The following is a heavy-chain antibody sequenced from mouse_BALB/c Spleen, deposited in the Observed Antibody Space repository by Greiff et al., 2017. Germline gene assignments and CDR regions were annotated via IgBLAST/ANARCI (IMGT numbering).Heavy chain of an antibody. V-gene: IGHV2-9-2*01. CDR1: GFSLTSYD. D-gene: IGHD2-14*01. CDR3: VREGYPYYFDY. CDR2: IWTGGGT. J-gene: IGHJ2*01. Sequence: VKLQESGPGLVAPSQSLSITCTVSGFSLTSYDISWIRQPPGKGLEWLGVIWTGGGTNYNSAFMSRLSISKDNSKSQVFLKMNSLQTDDTAIYYCVREGYPYYFDYWGQGTTLTVSS.